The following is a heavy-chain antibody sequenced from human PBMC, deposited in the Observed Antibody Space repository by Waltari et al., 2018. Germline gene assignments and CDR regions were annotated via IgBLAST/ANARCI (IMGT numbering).Heavy chain of an antibody. CDR1: GYTFTGYY. J-gene: IGHJ5*02. CDR2: IHANRGGR. D-gene: IGHD5-12*01. CDR3: ARESLTGYSGHGWFDP. V-gene: IGHV1-2*02. Sequence: QVQLVQSGAEVKKPGASVKVSCKASGYTFTGYYMHWVRLAPGQGREWMGSIHANRGGRNYAQRFQGSVTMTRETAISTASMELRRLTAVDTAVYYCARESLTGYSGHGWFDPWGQGTLVTVSS.